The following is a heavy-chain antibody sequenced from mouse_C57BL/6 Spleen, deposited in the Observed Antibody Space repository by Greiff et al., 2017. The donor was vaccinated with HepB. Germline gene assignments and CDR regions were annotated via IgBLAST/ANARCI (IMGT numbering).Heavy chain of an antibody. CDR2: IYPRSGNT. D-gene: IGHD2-5*01. CDR3: APYYSNYGYYAMDY. CDR1: GYTFTSYG. J-gene: IGHJ4*01. Sequence: QVQLQQSGAELARPGASVKLSCKASGYTFTSYGISWVKQRTGQGLEWIGEIYPRSGNTYYNEKFEGKATLTADTSSSTAYMELRSLTSEDSAVYFCAPYYSNYGYYAMDYWGQGTSVTVSS. V-gene: IGHV1-81*01.